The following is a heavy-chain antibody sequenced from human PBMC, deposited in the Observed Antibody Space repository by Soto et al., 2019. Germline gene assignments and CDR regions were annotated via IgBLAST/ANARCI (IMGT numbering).Heavy chain of an antibody. J-gene: IGHJ5*02. V-gene: IGHV3-30-3*01. CDR1: GFTFSSYA. D-gene: IGHD6-6*01. CDR3: ARDLSSIAATVVYNWFDP. Sequence: QVQLVESGGGVVQPGRSLRLSCAASGFTFSSYAMHWVRQAPGKGLEWVAVISYDGSNKYYADSVKGRFTISRDNSKTTLYLQMNSLRAEDTAVYYCARDLSSIAATVVYNWFDPWGQGTLVTVSS. CDR2: ISYDGSNK.